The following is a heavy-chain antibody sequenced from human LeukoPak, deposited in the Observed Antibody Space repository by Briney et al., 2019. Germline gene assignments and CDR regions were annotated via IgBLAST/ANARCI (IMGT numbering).Heavy chain of an antibody. J-gene: IGHJ5*02. CDR1: GGSFSGYY. Sequence: TSSETLSLTCAVYGGSFSGYYWSWIRQPPGKGLEWIGEINHSGSTNYNPSLKSRVTISIDTSKNHFSLKLNSVTAADTAVYYCARLIEVVEYATYNWFDPWGQGTLVTVSS. CDR2: INHSGST. CDR3: ARLIEVVEYATYNWFDP. D-gene: IGHD2-15*01. V-gene: IGHV4-34*01.